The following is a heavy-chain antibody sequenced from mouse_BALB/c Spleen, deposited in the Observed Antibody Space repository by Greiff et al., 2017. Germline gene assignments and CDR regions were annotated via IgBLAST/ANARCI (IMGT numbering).Heavy chain of an antibody. CDR2: ISSGGGST. Sequence: EVKLMESGGGLVKPGGSLKLSCAASGFAFSSYDMSWVRQTPEKRLEWVAYISSGGGSTYYPDTVKGRFTISRDNAKNTLYLQMSSLKSEDTAMYYCARHDLDWCAYWGQGTLVTVSA. CDR3: ARHDLDWCAY. J-gene: IGHJ3*01. V-gene: IGHV5-12-1*01. CDR1: GFAFSSYD.